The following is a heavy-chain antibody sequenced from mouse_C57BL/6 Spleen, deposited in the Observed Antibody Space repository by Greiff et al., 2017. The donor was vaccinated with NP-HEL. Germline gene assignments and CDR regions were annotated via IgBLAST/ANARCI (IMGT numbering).Heavy chain of an antibody. CDR3: AKVYDGYSWFAY. D-gene: IGHD2-3*01. CDR1: GYTFTSYG. J-gene: IGHJ3*01. CDR2: IYPRSGNT. V-gene: IGHV1-81*01. Sequence: VQLQQSGAELARPGASVKLSCKASGYTFTSYGISWVKQSTGQGLEWIGEIYPRSGNTYYNEKFKGKATLTADKSSSTAYMELRSLTSEDSAVYFCAKVYDGYSWFAYWGQGTLVTVSA.